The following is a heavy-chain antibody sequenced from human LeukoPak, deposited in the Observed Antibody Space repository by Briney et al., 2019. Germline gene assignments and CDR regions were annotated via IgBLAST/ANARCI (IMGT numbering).Heavy chain of an antibody. D-gene: IGHD6-19*01. Sequence: ASVKVSCKASGYTFTSYGISWVRQAPGQGLEWMGWISAYNGNTNYAQKLQGRVTMTTDTSTSTAYMELRSLRSDDTAVYYCARGDKYSSGWYSLSVAFDIWGQGTMVTVSS. CDR3: ARGDKYSSGWYSLSVAFDI. V-gene: IGHV1-18*04. J-gene: IGHJ3*02. CDR2: ISAYNGNT. CDR1: GYTFTSYG.